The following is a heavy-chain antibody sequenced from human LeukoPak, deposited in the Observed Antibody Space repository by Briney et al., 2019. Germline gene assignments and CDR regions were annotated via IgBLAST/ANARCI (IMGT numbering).Heavy chain of an antibody. J-gene: IGHJ4*02. V-gene: IGHV4-34*01. Sequence: KSSETLSLTCTVSGGSISSYYWSWIRQPPGKGLEWIGEINHSGSTNYNPSLKSRVTISVDTSKNQFSLKLSSVTAADTAVYYCARGPSYTMVRGVITNLDYWGQGTLVTVSS. CDR1: GGSISSYY. D-gene: IGHD3-10*01. CDR3: ARGPSYTMVRGVITNLDY. CDR2: INHSGST.